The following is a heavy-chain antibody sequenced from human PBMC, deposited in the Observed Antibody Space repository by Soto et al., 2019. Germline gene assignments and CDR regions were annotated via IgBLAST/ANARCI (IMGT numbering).Heavy chain of an antibody. CDR3: ARDSFPYYDNSTGYGEAFEP. D-gene: IGHD3-22*01. Sequence: GSLRLSCAASGFIFSDFYMSWFRQAPGNGLEWLSYTGFGCNTIYDADSVKVRFTVSRDNAKNSLYLQMNSLRVEDTAVYYCARDSFPYYDNSTGYGEAFEPWGQGTVVTVSS. CDR1: GFIFSDFY. CDR2: TGFGCNTI. J-gene: IGHJ5*02. V-gene: IGHV3-11*01.